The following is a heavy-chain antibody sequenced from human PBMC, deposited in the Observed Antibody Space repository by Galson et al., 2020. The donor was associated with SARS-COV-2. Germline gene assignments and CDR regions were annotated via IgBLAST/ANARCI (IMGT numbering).Heavy chain of an antibody. V-gene: IGHV4-34*01. D-gene: IGHD6-19*01. J-gene: IGHJ4*01. CDR2: INHSGST. CDR3: ARGRRQWLVRGYYCDY. CDR1: GGSFSGYY. Sequence: SETLSLTCAVYGGSFSGYYWSWIRQPPGKGLEWIGEINHSGSTNYNPSLKSRVTISVDTSKNQFSLKLSSVTAADTAVYYCARGRRQWLVRGYYCDYWGQGTLVTVSS.